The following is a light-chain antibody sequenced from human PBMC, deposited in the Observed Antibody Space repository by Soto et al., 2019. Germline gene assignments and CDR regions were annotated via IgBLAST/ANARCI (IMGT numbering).Light chain of an antibody. V-gene: IGKV3D-7*01. CDR2: GAT. CDR1: QRISSNY. CDR3: QQDYILPLT. J-gene: IGKJ4*01. Sequence: EFVMTQSPATLSLSPGERATLSCRASQRISSNYICWYQQKPGQAPRLIIYGATTRATGILARFSGSESGTDFTLTISSLPPEDFAVYYCQQDYILPLTFGGGTKVESK.